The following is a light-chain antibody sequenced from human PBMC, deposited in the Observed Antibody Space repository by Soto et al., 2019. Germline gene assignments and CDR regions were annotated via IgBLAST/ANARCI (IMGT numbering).Light chain of an antibody. CDR2: GTS. Sequence: EVTLTQSPGSLSLSPGERATLSCRASQRLKSDYFAWYQQRRGQAPRLLIYGTSIRASGIPDRSSGSGSGTDFTLTISRLEPEDFAVYYCQQYSSAPAWTFGQGTKVEV. J-gene: IGKJ1*01. CDR1: QRLKSDY. CDR3: QQYSSAPAWT. V-gene: IGKV3-20*01.